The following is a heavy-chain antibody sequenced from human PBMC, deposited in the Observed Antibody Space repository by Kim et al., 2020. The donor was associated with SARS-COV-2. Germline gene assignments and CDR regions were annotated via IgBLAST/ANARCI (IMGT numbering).Heavy chain of an antibody. D-gene: IGHD4-17*01. CDR3: ARDGDHDFGDYGRRAYYYYGMDV. V-gene: IGHV1-46*01. Sequence: ASVKVSCQASGYTFTSYYMHWVRQAPGQGLEWMGIINPSGYTTTYAQKFQGRVTMTRDTSTSTVYMELSSLRSEDTAVYYCARDGDHDFGDYGRRAYYYYGMDVWGQGTTVTVSS. CDR2: INPSGYTT. CDR1: GYTFTSYY. J-gene: IGHJ6*02.